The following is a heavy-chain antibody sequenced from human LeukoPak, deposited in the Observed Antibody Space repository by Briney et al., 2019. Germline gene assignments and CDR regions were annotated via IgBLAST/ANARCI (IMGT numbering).Heavy chain of an antibody. CDR3: ARTVAGRAHVPFDP. CDR2: IYYSGST. Sequence: PSEILSLTCTVSGGSISSYYWSWIRQPPGKGLEWIGYIYYSGSTNYNPSLKSRVTISVDTSKNQFSLKLSSVTTADTAVYYCARTVAGRAHVPFDPWGQGTLVTVSS. D-gene: IGHD6-19*01. V-gene: IGHV4-59*01. J-gene: IGHJ5*02. CDR1: GGSISSYY.